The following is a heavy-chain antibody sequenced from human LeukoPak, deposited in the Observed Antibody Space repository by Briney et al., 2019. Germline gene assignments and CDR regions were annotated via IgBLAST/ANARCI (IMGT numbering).Heavy chain of an antibody. CDR2: IYYSGST. V-gene: IGHV4-59*12. D-gene: IGHD3-22*01. CDR1: GGSISSYY. Sequence: SETLSLTCTVSGGSISSYYWSWIRQPPGKGLEWIGYIYYSGSTNYNPSLKSRVTISVDTSKNQFSLKLTSVTAADTAVFYCASLGIGYYYFDFWGQGILVTVSS. CDR3: ASLGIGYYYFDF. J-gene: IGHJ4*02.